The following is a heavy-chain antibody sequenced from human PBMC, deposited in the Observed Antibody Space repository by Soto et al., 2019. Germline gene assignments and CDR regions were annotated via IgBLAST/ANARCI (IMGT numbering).Heavy chain of an antibody. J-gene: IGHJ4*02. CDR3: ARHNHGFDY. CDR1: GYSFTSNW. V-gene: IGHV5-51*01. Sequence: GESLKISCKDSGYSFTSNWIAWVRQMPGKGLEWMGVIYSGDSDTRYSPSFQGQVTISVDKSINTAYLQWRSLKASDTAMYYCARHNHGFDYWGQGTLVTVRS. CDR2: IYSGDSDT.